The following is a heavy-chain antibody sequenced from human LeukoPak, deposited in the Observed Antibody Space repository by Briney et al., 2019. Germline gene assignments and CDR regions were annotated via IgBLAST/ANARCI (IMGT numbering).Heavy chain of an antibody. D-gene: IGHD2-2*01. V-gene: IGHV1-69*13. CDR2: IIPIFGTA. CDR1: GGTFSSYA. CDR3: ARGARIVVVPAALMGYYYYMDV. J-gene: IGHJ6*03. Sequence: SVKVSCKVFGGTFSSYAINWVRQAPGQGLEWMGRIIPIFGTANYAQKFQGRVTITADESTSTAYMELSSLRSEDTAVYYCARGARIVVVPAALMGYYYYMDVWGKGTTVTVSS.